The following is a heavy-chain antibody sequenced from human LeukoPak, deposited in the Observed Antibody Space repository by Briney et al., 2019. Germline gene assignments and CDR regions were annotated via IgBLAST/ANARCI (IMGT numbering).Heavy chain of an antibody. Sequence: PSETVSLTCTVSGGSISSYYWSWIRQPPGKGLEWIGYIYYSGSTNSNASLKSRVTISVDTSKNQFSLKMSSVTAADTAVYYCARALTPGYCSGGTRSYFDYWGQGTLVTVSS. D-gene: IGHD2-15*01. CDR1: GGSISSYY. V-gene: IGHV4-59*01. CDR2: IYYSGST. CDR3: ARALTPGYCSGGTRSYFDY. J-gene: IGHJ4*02.